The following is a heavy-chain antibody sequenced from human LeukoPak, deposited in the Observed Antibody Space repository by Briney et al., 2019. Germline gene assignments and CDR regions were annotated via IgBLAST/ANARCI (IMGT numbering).Heavy chain of an antibody. D-gene: IGHD1-26*01. CDR1: SGSINSYY. V-gene: IGHV4-4*07. Sequence: SETLSLTCTVPSGSINSYYWSWIRQPAGKGLEWIGRIYATGSTNYNPSLKSRVTMSLDASKNQFSLKLSSVTAADTAVYYCARERVGSTTFDFWGQGILVTVSS. CDR3: ARERVGSTTFDF. CDR2: IYATGST. J-gene: IGHJ5*01.